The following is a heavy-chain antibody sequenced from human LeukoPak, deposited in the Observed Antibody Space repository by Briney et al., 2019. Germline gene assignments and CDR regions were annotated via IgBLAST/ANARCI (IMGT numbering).Heavy chain of an antibody. J-gene: IGHJ4*02. CDR3: ARDVFEGYSYSYCFDY. CDR1: GYTFTGYY. Sequence: GASVKVSCKASGYTFTGYYMHWVRQAPGQGLEWMGWINPNSGGTNYAQKFQGRVTMTRDTSINTAYMELSSLRSDDTAVYYCARDVFEGYSYSYCFDYWGQGSLLTVSS. CDR2: INPNSGGT. D-gene: IGHD5-18*01. V-gene: IGHV1-2*02.